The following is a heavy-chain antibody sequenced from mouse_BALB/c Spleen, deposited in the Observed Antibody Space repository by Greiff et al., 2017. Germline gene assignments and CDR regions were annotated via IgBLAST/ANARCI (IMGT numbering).Heavy chain of an antibody. CDR3: ARGAYYRYDGHYAMDY. V-gene: IGHV5-6-5*01. CDR1: GFTFSSYA. Sequence: DVKLVESGGGLVKPGGSLKLSCAASGFTFSSYAMSWVRQTPEKRLEWVASISSGGSTYYPDSVKGRFTISRDNARNILYLQMSSLRSEDTAMYYCARGAYYRYDGHYAMDYWGQGTSVTVSS. D-gene: IGHD2-14*01. J-gene: IGHJ4*01. CDR2: ISSGGST.